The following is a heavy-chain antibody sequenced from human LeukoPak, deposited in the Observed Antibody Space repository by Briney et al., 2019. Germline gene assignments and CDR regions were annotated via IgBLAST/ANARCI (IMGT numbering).Heavy chain of an antibody. Sequence: SVKVSCKASGGTFSSYTISWVRQAPGQGLEWMGRIIPILGIANYAQKFQGRVTITADKSTSTAYMELSSLRSEDTAVYYCATYSSSWAHYHGMDVWGQGTTVTVSS. CDR1: GGTFSSYT. CDR3: ATYSSSWAHYHGMDV. D-gene: IGHD6-13*01. CDR2: IIPILGIA. J-gene: IGHJ6*02. V-gene: IGHV1-69*02.